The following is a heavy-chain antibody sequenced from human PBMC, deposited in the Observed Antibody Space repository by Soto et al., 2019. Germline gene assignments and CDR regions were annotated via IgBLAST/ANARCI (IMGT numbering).Heavy chain of an antibody. CDR3: ARAVWGGSQEFDN. CDR2: INPNSGAT. D-gene: IGHD3-16*01. CDR1: GFNFAGYF. J-gene: IGHJ4*02. Sequence: ASVKVSCKASGFNFAGYFLHWVRQAPGQGLEWMGWINPNSGATKDAQKFQGRVTMTWDTSISSAYIELVSLRFDDAAVYYCARAVWGGSQEFDNWGQGTRVTVSS. V-gene: IGHV1-2*02.